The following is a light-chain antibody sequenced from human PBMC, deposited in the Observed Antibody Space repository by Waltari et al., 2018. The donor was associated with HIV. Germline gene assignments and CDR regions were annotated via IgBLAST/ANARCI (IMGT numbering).Light chain of an antibody. CDR1: SSDVGNYNL. V-gene: IGLV2-23*02. CDR3: CSFGGIHMI. Sequence: QSALTQPASVSGSPGQSITISCTGSSSDVGNYNLVSWYQQHPGKAPKLMIFEVTKLPAGVSNRFSVSKSGNTASLTISGVQAEDEGDYYCCSFGGIHMIFGGGTKLTVL. J-gene: IGLJ2*01. CDR2: EVT.